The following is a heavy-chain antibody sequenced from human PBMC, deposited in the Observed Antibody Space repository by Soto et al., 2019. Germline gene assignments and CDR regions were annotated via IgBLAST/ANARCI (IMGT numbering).Heavy chain of an antibody. CDR2: FDPEDGET. CDR1: GDTLTELS. Sequence: ASVKVSCKVSGDTLTELSMHWVRQAPGKGLEWMGGFDPEDGETIYAQTFQDRVTMTEDTSTDTAYMELSSLRSEDTAVYYYATDGIIVSTKRRAVADYYYYMDVWGKGTTVTVSS. CDR3: ATDGIIVSTKRRAVADYYYYMDV. D-gene: IGHD5-12*01. V-gene: IGHV1-24*01. J-gene: IGHJ6*03.